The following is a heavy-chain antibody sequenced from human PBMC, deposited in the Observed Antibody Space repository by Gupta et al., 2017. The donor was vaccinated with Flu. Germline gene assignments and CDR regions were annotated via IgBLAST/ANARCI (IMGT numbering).Heavy chain of an antibody. V-gene: IGHV3-33*01. Sequence: GFTFSSYGMHWVRQAPGRGLEWVAVRWYDGSNKYYADSVKGRFTISRDNSKNTLYLKMNSLRAEDTAVYYRARLHPDYFDYWGQGTLVTVSS. J-gene: IGHJ4*02. CDR2: RWYDGSNK. CDR1: GFTFSSYG. CDR3: ARLHPDYFDY.